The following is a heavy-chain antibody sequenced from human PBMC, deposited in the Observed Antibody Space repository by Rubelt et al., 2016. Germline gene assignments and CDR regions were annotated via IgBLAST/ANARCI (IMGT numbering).Heavy chain of an antibody. CDR2: ISGSGGST. V-gene: IGHV3-23*01. D-gene: IGHD1-26*01. CDR3: AKVGGGRVGAFDY. Sequence: ASGFTYTYSTMTWVRQAPGKGLEWVSAISGSGGSTYYADSVKGRFTISRDNSKNTLYLQMNSLRAEDTAVYYCAKVGGGRVGAFDYWGQGILVTVSS. CDR1: GFTYTYST. J-gene: IGHJ4*02.